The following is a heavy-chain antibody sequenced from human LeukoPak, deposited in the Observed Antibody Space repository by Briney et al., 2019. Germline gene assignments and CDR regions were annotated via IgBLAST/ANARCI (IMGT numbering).Heavy chain of an antibody. CDR3: ARDAGGNFGYYYGMDV. J-gene: IGHJ6*02. D-gene: IGHD4-23*01. CDR1: GFTFSSYD. CDR2: IGTAGDT. Sequence: GGSLRLSCAASGFTFSSYDMHWVRQATGKGLEWVSAIGTAGDTYYPGSVKGRFTISRENAKNSLYLQMNSLRAGDTAVYYCARDAGGNFGYYYGMDVWGQGTTVTASS. V-gene: IGHV3-13*01.